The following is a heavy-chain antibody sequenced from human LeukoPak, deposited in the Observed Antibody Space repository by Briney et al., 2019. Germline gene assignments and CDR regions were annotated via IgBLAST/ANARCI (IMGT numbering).Heavy chain of an antibody. CDR1: GGSISSSSYY. V-gene: IGHV4-39*01. D-gene: IGHD6-13*01. CDR2: IYYSGST. J-gene: IGHJ3*02. CDR3: AVGIAAAAGAFDI. Sequence: SETLSLTCTVSGGSISSSSYYWGWIRQPPGKGLEWIGSIYYSGSTYYNPSLKSRVTISVDTSKNQFSLTLISVTAADTAVYYCAVGIAAAAGAFDIWGKGTMVTVSS.